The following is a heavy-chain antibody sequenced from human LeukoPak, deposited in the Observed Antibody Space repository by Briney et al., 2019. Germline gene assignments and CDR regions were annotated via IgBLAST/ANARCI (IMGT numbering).Heavy chain of an antibody. D-gene: IGHD3-22*01. V-gene: IGHV4-34*01. CDR2: IYYSGST. Sequence: SETLSLTCAVYGGSFSGYYWSWIRQHPGKGLEWIGYIYYSGSTYYNPSLKSRVTISVDTSKNQFSLKLSSVTAADTAVYYCASRRYYYDSMRHWGQGTLVTVSS. CDR1: GGSFSGYY. J-gene: IGHJ4*02. CDR3: ASRRYYYDSMRH.